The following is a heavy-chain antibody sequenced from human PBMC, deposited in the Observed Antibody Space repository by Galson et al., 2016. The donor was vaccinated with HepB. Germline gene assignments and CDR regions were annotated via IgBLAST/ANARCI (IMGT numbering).Heavy chain of an antibody. CDR2: MSYDGTNK. CDR3: ARDRGPSFSFGMDV. CDR1: GFTFSYYA. J-gene: IGHJ6*02. Sequence: SLRLSCAASGFTFSYYAMHWVRQAPGKGLEWVAVMSYDGTNKYYADSVKGRFTISRDNSKNTLYLQMNSLRPEDAALYYCARDRGPSFSFGMDVWGQGTTVTVSS. V-gene: IGHV3-30*01.